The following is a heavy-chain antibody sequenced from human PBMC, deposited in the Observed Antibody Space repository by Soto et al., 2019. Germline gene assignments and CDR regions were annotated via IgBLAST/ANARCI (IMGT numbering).Heavy chain of an antibody. CDR2: INHSGST. CDR1: GGSFSGYY. D-gene: IGHD3-10*01. Sequence: SETLSLTCAVYGGSFSGYYWSWIRQPPGKGLEWIGEINHSGSTNYNPSLKSRVTISVDTSKNQFSLKLSSVTAADTAVYYCARGLPVLLWCGESHMGNYFDYWGQGTLVTVSS. J-gene: IGHJ4*02. V-gene: IGHV4-34*01. CDR3: ARGLPVLLWCGESHMGNYFDY.